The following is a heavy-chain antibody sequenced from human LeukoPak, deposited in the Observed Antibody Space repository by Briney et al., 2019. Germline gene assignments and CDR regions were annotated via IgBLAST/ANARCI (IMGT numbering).Heavy chain of an antibody. D-gene: IGHD5-18*01. CDR1: GFTVSSNY. Sequence: PGGPLRLSCAASGFTVSSNYMSWVRQAPGKGLEWVSVIYSGGSTYYADSVKGRFTISRDNSKNTLYLQMNSLRAEDTAVYYCARAETAMVFYFDYWGQGTLVTVSS. CDR3: ARAETAMVFYFDY. CDR2: IYSGGST. J-gene: IGHJ4*02. V-gene: IGHV3-66*01.